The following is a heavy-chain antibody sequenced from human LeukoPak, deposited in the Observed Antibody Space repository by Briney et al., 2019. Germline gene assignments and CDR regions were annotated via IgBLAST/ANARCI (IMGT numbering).Heavy chain of an antibody. Sequence: SETLSLTCTVSGGSISSYYWSWIRQPPGKGLEWIGYIYYSGSTNYNPSLKSRVTISVDTSKNQFSLKLSSVTAADTAVYYCARVISSSSDPSFDYWGQGTLVTVSS. CDR3: ARVISSSSDPSFDY. CDR1: GGSISSYY. V-gene: IGHV4-59*01. D-gene: IGHD6-6*01. CDR2: IYYSGST. J-gene: IGHJ4*02.